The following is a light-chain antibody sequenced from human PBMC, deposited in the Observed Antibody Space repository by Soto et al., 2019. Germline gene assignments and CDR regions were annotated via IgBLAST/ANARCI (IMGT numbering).Light chain of an antibody. Sequence: QAASVSGSPGQSITISCTGTSSDVAGYNYVSWYQQHPGKAPKLMIYEVTNRPSGVSNRFSGSKSGNTASLTISGLQAEDEADYYCSSYSSSSTRVFGTGTKVTVL. CDR3: SSYSSSSTRV. J-gene: IGLJ1*01. CDR1: SSDVAGYNY. CDR2: EVT. V-gene: IGLV2-14*01.